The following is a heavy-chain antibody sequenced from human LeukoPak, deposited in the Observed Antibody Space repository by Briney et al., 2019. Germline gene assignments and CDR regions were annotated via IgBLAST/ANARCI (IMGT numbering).Heavy chain of an antibody. CDR1: GGSISSYY. CDR2: IYYTGST. D-gene: IGHD3-10*01. CDR3: AGPTDSQKYYYGSGSRKHTRVHDAFDI. J-gene: IGHJ3*02. Sequence: SETLSLTCTVSGGSISSYYWSWLRQPPGKGLEYIGYIYYTGSTNYNPSLKSRVTISLDTSKNQFSLKLSSVTAADTAVYYCAGPTDSQKYYYGSGSRKHTRVHDAFDIWGQGTMVTVSS. V-gene: IGHV4-59*12.